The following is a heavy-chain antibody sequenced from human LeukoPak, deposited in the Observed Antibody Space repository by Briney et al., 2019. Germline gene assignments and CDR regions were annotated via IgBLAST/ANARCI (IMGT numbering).Heavy chain of an antibody. CDR1: GGSISSYY. CDR2: IYYSGST. V-gene: IGHV4-59*01. CDR3: ARDRSSGYSYGWWEVDAFDI. Sequence: SETLSLTCTVSGGSISSYYWSWIRQPPGKGLEWIGYIYYSGSTNYNPSLKSRVTISVDTSKNQFSLKLSSVTAADPAVYYCARDRSSGYSYGWWEVDAFDIWGQGTMVTVSS. J-gene: IGHJ3*02. D-gene: IGHD5-18*01.